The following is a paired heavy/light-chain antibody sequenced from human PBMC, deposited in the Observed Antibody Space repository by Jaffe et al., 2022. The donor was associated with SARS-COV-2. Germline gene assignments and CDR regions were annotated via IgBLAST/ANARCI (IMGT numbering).Light chain of an antibody. J-gene: IGLJ3*02. V-gene: IGLV2-14*03. CDR2: DVS. Sequence: QSALTQPASVSGSPGQSITISCTGTSSDVGRYNYVSWYQHHPGKAPKLMIYDVSNRPSGVSNRFSGSKSGNTASLTISGLQADDEADYYCSSYTTSSTVMFGGGTKLTV. CDR1: SSDVGRYNY. CDR3: SSYTTSSTVM.
Heavy chain of an antibody. Sequence: EVQLVESGGGLVQPGGSLRLSCAASGFTFSSYAMSWVRQAPGKGLEWVSVISGSGTTSYYADSVKGRFTISRDNSKNTLYLQMSSLRGEDTALYYCAKGPTTVVNDYWGQGTLVTVSS. V-gene: IGHV3-23*04. CDR1: GFTFSSYA. CDR2: ISGSGTTS. CDR3: AKGPTTVVNDY. D-gene: IGHD4-17*01. J-gene: IGHJ4*02.